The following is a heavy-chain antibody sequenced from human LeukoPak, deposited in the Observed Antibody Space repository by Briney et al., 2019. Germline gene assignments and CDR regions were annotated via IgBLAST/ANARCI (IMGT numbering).Heavy chain of an antibody. V-gene: IGHV4-39*01. J-gene: IGHJ5*02. CDR1: GGSISSGTYY. CDR2: IYSSGST. CDR3: ARKRGIAAAGTFDP. Sequence: SETLSLTCTVSGGSISSGTYYWGWIRQPPGKGLEWIGSIYSSGSTYYISALKSRVIICVDTSKNQFSLKLTSVTAADTAVYFCARKRGIAAAGTFDPGGQGILVTVSS. D-gene: IGHD6-13*01.